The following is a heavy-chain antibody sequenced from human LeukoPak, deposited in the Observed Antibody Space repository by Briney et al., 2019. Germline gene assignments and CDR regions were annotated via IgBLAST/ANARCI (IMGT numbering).Heavy chain of an antibody. CDR2: IYTSGST. D-gene: IGHD3-10*01. CDR3: AREDITMVRGVPTSYYYYYMDV. J-gene: IGHJ6*03. CDR1: GGSISSGSYY. V-gene: IGHV4-61*02. Sequence: SETLSLTCTVSGGSISSGSYYWRWIRQPAGKGLEWIGRIYTSGSTNYNPSLKSRVTISVDTSKNQFSLKLSSVTAADTAVYYCAREDITMVRGVPTSYYYYYMDVWGKGTTVTISS.